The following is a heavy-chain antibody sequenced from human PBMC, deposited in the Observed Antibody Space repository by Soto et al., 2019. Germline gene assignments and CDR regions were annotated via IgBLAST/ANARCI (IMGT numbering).Heavy chain of an antibody. V-gene: IGHV3-9*01. CDR3: VKDWVVAGILSGMFDI. CDR1: GFAFEDYA. Sequence: EEHLEESGGGLVQPGRSLRLSCVASGFAFEDYAMHWVRQVSGRGLEWVSGITWNSDKMGYAHSVKGRFTVSRDNDKRSLYLQMNSLRPEDTALYFCVKDWVVAGILSGMFDIWGQGTTVTVSS. D-gene: IGHD6-19*01. J-gene: IGHJ3*02. CDR2: ITWNSDKM.